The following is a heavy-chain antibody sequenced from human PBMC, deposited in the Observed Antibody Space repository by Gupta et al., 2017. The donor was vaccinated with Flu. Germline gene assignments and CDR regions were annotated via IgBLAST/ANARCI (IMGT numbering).Heavy chain of an antibody. V-gene: IGHV3-33*01. CDR2: IWYDGSNK. J-gene: IGHJ6*02. CDR1: GFTFSSYG. Sequence: QVQLVESGGGVVQPGRSLRLSCAASGFTFSSYGMHWVRQAPGKGLEWVAVIWYDGSNKYYADSVKGRFTISRDNSKNTLYLQMNSLRAEDTAVYYCARTGGVYCSGGSCYSKPVYYYGMDVWGQGTTVTVSS. CDR3: ARTGGVYCSGGSCYSKPVYYYGMDV. D-gene: IGHD2-15*01.